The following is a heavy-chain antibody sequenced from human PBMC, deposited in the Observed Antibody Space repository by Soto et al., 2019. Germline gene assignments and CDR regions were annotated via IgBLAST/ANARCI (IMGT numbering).Heavy chain of an antibody. J-gene: IGHJ6*02. CDR3: ARDGVILRFLESLNGLDL. V-gene: IGHV3-21*01. D-gene: IGHD3-3*01. Sequence: EVQLVESGGGLVKPGGSLRLSCAASGFSFSDDSMNWVRQAPGKGLEWVSSISDTGSYIYYTDSVKGRFTISRDNAKNSMYLQMNSMRAEDTDVYYCARDGVILRFLESLNGLDLWGQGTTVTVSS. CDR2: ISDTGSYI. CDR1: GFSFSDDS.